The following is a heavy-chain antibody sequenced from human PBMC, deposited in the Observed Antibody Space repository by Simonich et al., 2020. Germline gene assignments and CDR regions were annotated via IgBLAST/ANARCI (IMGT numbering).Heavy chain of an antibody. Sequence: EVQLVESGGGLVQPGGSLRLSCAASGFTFSSYGMSWVRQAPGKGLEWVANIKQDGSEKYYVDSVKGRFTTSRDNAKNSLYLQMNSLRAEATAVYYCARDGLGTAYYYYMDVWGKGTTVTVSS. CDR3: ARDGLGTAYYYYMDV. V-gene: IGHV3-7*01. CDR1: GFTFSSYG. D-gene: IGHD7-27*01. CDR2: IKQDGSEK. J-gene: IGHJ6*03.